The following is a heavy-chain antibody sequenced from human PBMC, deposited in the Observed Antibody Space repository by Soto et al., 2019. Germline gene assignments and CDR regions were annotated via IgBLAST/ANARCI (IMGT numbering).Heavy chain of an antibody. D-gene: IGHD3-3*01. Sequence: PGGSLRLSCAASGFTVSNNYMSWVRQAPGKGLEWVSVIHSGGTTYYADSVKGRFTISRDNSKNTLYLQMNSLRAEDTAVYYCARGGKLRFLEWLLYSFDSWGQGTVVTVSS. CDR1: GFTVSNNY. V-gene: IGHV3-66*01. J-gene: IGHJ4*02. CDR3: ARGGKLRFLEWLLYSFDS. CDR2: IHSGGTT.